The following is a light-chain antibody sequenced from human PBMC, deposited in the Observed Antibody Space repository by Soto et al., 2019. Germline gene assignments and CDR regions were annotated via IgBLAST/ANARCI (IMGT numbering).Light chain of an antibody. CDR1: QSISSW. Sequence: DIQMTQSPSTLSASVGDRVTITCRASQSISSWLAWYQQKPGKAPKLLIYKASSLQSGVPSTFSGSGSGTEFTLTISSLQPDDFATYYCQQYNSYRTFGQGTKVEI. CDR3: QQYNSYRT. CDR2: KAS. V-gene: IGKV1-5*03. J-gene: IGKJ1*01.